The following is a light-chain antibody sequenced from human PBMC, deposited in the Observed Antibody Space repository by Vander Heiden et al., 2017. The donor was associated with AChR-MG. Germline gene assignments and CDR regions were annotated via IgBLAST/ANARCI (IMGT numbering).Light chain of an antibody. J-gene: IGLJ3*02. CDR2: DDS. Sequence: SYVLTPPPSVSVAPGQTARITCVAHNIGSTSVHWTQQKPGQAPVLVVDDDSDRPAGIPGRGSGSNSGNTATLTISRVEAGDEADYYCQVWETSTDLVFGGGTRLTVL. CDR3: QVWETSTDLV. CDR1: NIGSTS. V-gene: IGLV3-21*02.